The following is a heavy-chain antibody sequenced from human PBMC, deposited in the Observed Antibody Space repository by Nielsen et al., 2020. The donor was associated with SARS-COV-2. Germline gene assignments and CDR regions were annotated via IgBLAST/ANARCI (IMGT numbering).Heavy chain of an antibody. CDR1: GGSISSFY. J-gene: IGHJ5*02. Sequence: SETLSLTCTVSGGSISSFYWSWIRPPPGKGLEWIGYIYYSGSTNYNPSLKGRVTISVDTSKNQFSLKLISVTAADTAVYYCARLGLDPWGQGTLVTVSS. V-gene: IGHV4-59*08. CDR2: IYYSGST. CDR3: ARLGLDP.